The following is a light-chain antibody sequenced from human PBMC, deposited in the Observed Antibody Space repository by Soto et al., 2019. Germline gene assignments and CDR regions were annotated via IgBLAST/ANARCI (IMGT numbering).Light chain of an antibody. CDR1: QSISSW. CDR3: QHYYISPLT. Sequence: DIQMTQSPSTLSASVGDRVTITCRASQSISSWLAWYQHKPGKAPKILIYKASSLQSGVPSRFSGSGSGTEFTLTISSLQPDDFAAYYCQHYYISPLTFGGGTKVEIK. J-gene: IGKJ4*01. V-gene: IGKV1-5*03. CDR2: KAS.